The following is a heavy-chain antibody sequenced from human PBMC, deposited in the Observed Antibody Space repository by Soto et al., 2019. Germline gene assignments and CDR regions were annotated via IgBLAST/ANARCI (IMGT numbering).Heavy chain of an antibody. D-gene: IGHD1-1*01. CDR1: GGSIHGYY. CDR3: ARGVTGEAAGTFWLDP. Sequence: QVQLQESGPGLVKPSETLSLTCTVSGGSIHGYYWTWSRQAPGKELEWIGYMYYTGDTNYNPSLKSRVSISIDKSKHLFTLNLTSVTAEDTAIYYCARGVTGEAAGTFWLDPWGQGTQVTVSS. CDR2: MYYTGDT. V-gene: IGHV4-59*01. J-gene: IGHJ5*02.